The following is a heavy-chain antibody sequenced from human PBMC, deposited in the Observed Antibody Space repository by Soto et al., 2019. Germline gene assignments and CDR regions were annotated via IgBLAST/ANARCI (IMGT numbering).Heavy chain of an antibody. Sequence: EVQLVESGGGLIQPGGSLRLSCAASGFTVTNKYMTWVRQAPGKGLEWVSLIYSGGATSYADSVKGRFSISRDNSKDILYLQMSSLRVEDTAVYYCARVDYGDYGWYFDLWGRGTLVTVSS. V-gene: IGHV3-53*01. D-gene: IGHD4-17*01. CDR1: GFTVTNKY. J-gene: IGHJ2*01. CDR2: IYSGGAT. CDR3: ARVDYGDYGWYFDL.